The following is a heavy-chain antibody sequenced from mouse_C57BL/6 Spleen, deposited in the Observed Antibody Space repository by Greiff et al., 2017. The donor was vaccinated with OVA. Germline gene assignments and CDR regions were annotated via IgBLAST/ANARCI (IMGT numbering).Heavy chain of an antibody. CDR1: GFTFSDYG. CDR3: ARLGGNPYWYFDV. Sequence: EVMLVESGGGLVKPGGSLKLSCAASGFTFSDYGMHWVRQAPEKGLEWVAYISSGSSTIYYADTVKGRSTISRDNAKNTLFLQMTSLRSEDTAMYCGARLGGNPYWYFDVWGTGTTVTVSS. J-gene: IGHJ1*03. D-gene: IGHD2-1*01. V-gene: IGHV5-17*01. CDR2: ISSGSSTI.